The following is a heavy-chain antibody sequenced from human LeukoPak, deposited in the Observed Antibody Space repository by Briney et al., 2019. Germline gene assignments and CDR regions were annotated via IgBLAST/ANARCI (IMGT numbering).Heavy chain of an antibody. J-gene: IGHJ6*02. V-gene: IGHV3-43*02. CDR3: AKGAMDV. Sequence: GGSLRLSCAASGFTFDAYAMHWVRQAPGKGLEWVSLISADAISTYYADSVKGRFTISRDNSKNYVYLQMNSLRAEDTALYYCAKGAMDVWGQGITVTVSS. CDR1: GFTFDAYA. CDR2: ISADAIST.